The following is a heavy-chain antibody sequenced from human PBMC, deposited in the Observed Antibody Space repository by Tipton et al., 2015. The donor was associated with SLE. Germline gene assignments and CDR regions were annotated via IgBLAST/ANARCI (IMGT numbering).Heavy chain of an antibody. CDR3: ARDLDRLGYYYYYYMDV. CDR1: GFTFSSYS. D-gene: IGHD1-14*01. Sequence: SLRLSCAASGFTFSSYSMNWVRQAPGKGLEWVSYISSSSSTIYYAASVKGRFTISRDNAKNSLYLQMNSLRAEDTAVYYCARDLDRLGYYYYYYMDVWGKGTTVTVSS. CDR2: ISSSSSTI. J-gene: IGHJ6*03. V-gene: IGHV3-48*01.